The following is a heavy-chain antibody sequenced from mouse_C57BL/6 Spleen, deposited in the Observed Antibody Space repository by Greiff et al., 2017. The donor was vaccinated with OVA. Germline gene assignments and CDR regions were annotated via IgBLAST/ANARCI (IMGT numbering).Heavy chain of an antibody. CDR2: ISDGGSYT. CDR3: ASLGYFDY. V-gene: IGHV5-4*01. Sequence: EVQRVESGGGLVKPGGSLKLSCAASGFTFSSYAMSWVRQTPEKRLEWVATISDGGSYTYYPDNVKGRFTISRDNAKNNLYLQMSHLKSEDTAMYYCASLGYFDYWGQGTTLTVSS. D-gene: IGHD4-1*01. J-gene: IGHJ2*01. CDR1: GFTFSSYA.